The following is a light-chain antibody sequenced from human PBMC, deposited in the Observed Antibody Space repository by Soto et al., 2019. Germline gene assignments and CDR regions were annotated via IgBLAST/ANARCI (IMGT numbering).Light chain of an antibody. CDR3: QHYNDWPTT. J-gene: IGKJ1*01. Sequence: IVMTESPSTLSVSPGERAPLSCGASQGFTSTVAWYQQKPGQAPRLLIYGASTRATAIPPRFSGSGSGTEFTLTISSLQSEDAAVYYCQHYNDWPTTFGQGTKVDIK. CDR1: QGFTST. CDR2: GAS. V-gene: IGKV3-15*01.